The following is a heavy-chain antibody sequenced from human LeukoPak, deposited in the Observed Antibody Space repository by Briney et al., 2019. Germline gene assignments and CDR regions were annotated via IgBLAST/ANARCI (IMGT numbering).Heavy chain of an antibody. CDR3: ARRTFGGVNGMDV. V-gene: IGHV4-31*03. CDR1: GGSSSIGGYY. D-gene: IGHD3-10*01. Sequence: SDTLSLTCSVSGGSSSIGGYYWSWIRQHPGKGLEWIAYSYYSGSTYYNPSLKSRVAISVDMSKSQFSLSLASVTAADTAVYYCARRTFGGVNGMDVWGQGTTVTVSS. CDR2: SYYSGST. J-gene: IGHJ6*02.